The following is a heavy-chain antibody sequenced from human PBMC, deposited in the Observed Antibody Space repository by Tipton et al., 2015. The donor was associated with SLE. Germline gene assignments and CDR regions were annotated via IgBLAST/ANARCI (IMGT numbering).Heavy chain of an antibody. CDR2: ISYDGSNK. J-gene: IGHJ3*02. CDR1: GFTFSSYA. Sequence: SLRLSCAASGFTFSSYAMHGVRQAPCKGLEWVAVISYDGSNKYYADYVKGRFTISRDNSKNTLYLQMNSLRAEDTAVYYCAREPGEQGAFDIWGQGTMVTGSS. D-gene: IGHD1/OR15-1a*01. CDR3: AREPGEQGAFDI. V-gene: IGHV3-30*14.